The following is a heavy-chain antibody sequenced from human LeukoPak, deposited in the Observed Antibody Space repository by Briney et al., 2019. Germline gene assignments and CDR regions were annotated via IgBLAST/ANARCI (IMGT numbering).Heavy chain of an antibody. V-gene: IGHV4-4*07. Sequence: PSETLSLTCTVSGPSIRSYFWSWIRQPAGKGLEWIGRVFSSGSTSYNPSLKSRVTMSLDTSKNQFSLRLSSVTAADTAVYYCARDRSNSWNTDPRWSDPWGQGTLVTVSS. CDR2: VFSSGST. CDR1: GPSIRSYF. D-gene: IGHD1/OR15-1a*01. J-gene: IGHJ5*02. CDR3: ARDRSNSWNTDPRWSDP.